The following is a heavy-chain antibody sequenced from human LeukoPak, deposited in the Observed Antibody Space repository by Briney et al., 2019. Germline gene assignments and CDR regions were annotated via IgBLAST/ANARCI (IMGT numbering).Heavy chain of an antibody. D-gene: IGHD2-2*01. CDR1: GFTFSSYS. CDR2: ISSGSGSI. CDR3: ARLPAYCSSTSCYYDC. Sequence: GGSLRLSCAASGFTFSSYSMNWVRQAPGKGLEWVSYISSGSGSIYYADSVKGRFTISRDNAKNSVFLQMNSLRAEDTAVYYCARLPAYCSSTSCYYDCWGQGTLVTVSS. V-gene: IGHV3-48*04. J-gene: IGHJ4*02.